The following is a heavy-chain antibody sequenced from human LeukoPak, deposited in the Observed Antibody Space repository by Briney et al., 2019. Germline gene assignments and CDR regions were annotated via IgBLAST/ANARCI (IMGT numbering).Heavy chain of an antibody. Sequence: PGGSLRLSCAASGFTFSSYAMSWVRQAPGKGLEWVSAISGSGGSTYYADSVKGRFTISRDNSKNTLYLQMNSLRAEDTAVYYCARRYDFWSGYYPTNWFDPWGQGTLVTVSS. CDR2: ISGSGGST. CDR1: GFTFSSYA. J-gene: IGHJ5*02. D-gene: IGHD3-3*01. CDR3: ARRYDFWSGYYPTNWFDP. V-gene: IGHV3-23*01.